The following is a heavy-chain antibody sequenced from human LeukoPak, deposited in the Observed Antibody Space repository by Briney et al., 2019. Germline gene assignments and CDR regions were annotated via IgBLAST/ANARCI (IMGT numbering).Heavy chain of an antibody. CDR3: TRGFWGWEVDY. V-gene: IGHV3-7*01. CDR2: IKQDGSEK. CDR1: GFTFSSYW. J-gene: IGHJ4*02. D-gene: IGHD3-3*01. Sequence: GGSLRLSCAASGFTFSSYWMSWVRQAPGKGLEWVANIKQDGSEKYYVDSVKGRFTISRDNAKNTLYLQMNSLRAEDTAVYYCTRGFWGWEVDYWGQGTLVTVSS.